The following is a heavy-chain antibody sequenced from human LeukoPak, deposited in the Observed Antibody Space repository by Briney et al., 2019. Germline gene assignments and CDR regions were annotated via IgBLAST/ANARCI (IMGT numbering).Heavy chain of an antibody. D-gene: IGHD6-19*01. J-gene: IGHJ4*02. V-gene: IGHV3-74*01. CDR1: GFTFSSHW. Sequence: GGSLRLSCAASGFTFSSHWMHWVRQAPGKGLVWVSRVNTDGSDTGYADSVKGRFTISRDNAKNTLYLQMNSLRAEDTAVYYCAKGGGWLYYFDYWGQGTLVTVSS. CDR3: AKGGGWLYYFDY. CDR2: VNTDGSDT.